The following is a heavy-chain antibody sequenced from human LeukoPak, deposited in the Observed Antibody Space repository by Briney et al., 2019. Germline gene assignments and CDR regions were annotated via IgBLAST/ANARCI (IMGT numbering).Heavy chain of an antibody. CDR2: IKQDGSDK. V-gene: IGHV3-7*01. CDR1: GFTFSSNW. J-gene: IGHJ4*02. Sequence: GGSLRLSCAASGFTFSSNWMTWVRQAPGKGLEWVANIKQDGSDKYYVDSVKGRFTISRDNPKNSLYLQMNSLRDEDTAVYYCARDRYSTYWGQGTLVTVSS. CDR3: ARDRYSTY. D-gene: IGHD5-12*01.